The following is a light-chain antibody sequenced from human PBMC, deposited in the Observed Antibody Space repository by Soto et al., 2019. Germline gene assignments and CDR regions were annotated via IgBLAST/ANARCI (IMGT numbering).Light chain of an antibody. V-gene: IGKV1-5*03. J-gene: IGKJ5*01. CDR1: QTISSW. CDR2: KAS. CDR3: HSRA. Sequence: DIQMTQSPSTLSGSVVDRVTITCRASQTISSWLAWYQQKPGKAPKLLIYKASTLKSGVPSRFSGSGSETEFTLTISRLQSDDFATYFCHSRAFGQGTRLEI.